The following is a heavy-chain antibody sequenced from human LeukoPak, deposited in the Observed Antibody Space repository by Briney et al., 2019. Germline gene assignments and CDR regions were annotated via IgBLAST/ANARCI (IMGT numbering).Heavy chain of an antibody. CDR2: ISSSSSYT. CDR3: ARDSYVWGSYRPYYFDY. D-gene: IGHD3-16*02. V-gene: IGHV3-11*06. J-gene: IGHJ4*02. CDR1: GFTFSDYY. Sequence: GGSLRLSCAASGFTFSDYYMSWIRQAPGKGLEWVSYISSSSSYTNYADSVKGRFTISRDNAKNSLYLQMNSLRDEDTAVYYCARDSYVWGSYRPYYFDYWGQGTLVTVSS.